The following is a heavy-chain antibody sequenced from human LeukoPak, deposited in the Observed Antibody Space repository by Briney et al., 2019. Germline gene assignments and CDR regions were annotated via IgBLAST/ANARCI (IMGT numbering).Heavy chain of an antibody. J-gene: IGHJ4*02. CDR3: ARHDSLIPY. D-gene: IGHD3-16*01. Sequence: GGSLRLSCAASGFNFNYYAMSWVRQAPGKGLEWVSGISDNEGRTYYTDSVKGRFTISRDRTKNTVYLQMHNLRADDTAVYFCARHDSLIPYWGQGTLVTVSS. CDR2: ISDNEGRT. V-gene: IGHV3-23*01. CDR1: GFNFNYYA.